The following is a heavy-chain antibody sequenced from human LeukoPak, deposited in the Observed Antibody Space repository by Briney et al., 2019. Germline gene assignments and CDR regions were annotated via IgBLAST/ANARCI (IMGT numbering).Heavy chain of an antibody. J-gene: IGHJ4*02. CDR2: IHYTGST. D-gene: IGHD3-10*01. CDR3: ARFHPNCGLDY. CDR1: GGPITVYH. Sequence: PSETLSLTCSVSGGPITVYHWIWIRQPPGKGLEFIGYIHYTGSTNYNSSLTSRISISTDTSKNQFSLKMTPVTAADTAVYYCARFHPNCGLDYWGQGILVTASS. V-gene: IGHV4-59*01.